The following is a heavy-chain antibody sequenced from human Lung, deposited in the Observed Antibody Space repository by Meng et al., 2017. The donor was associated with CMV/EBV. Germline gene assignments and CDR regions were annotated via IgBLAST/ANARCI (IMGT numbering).Heavy chain of an antibody. CDR2: IKQDGSEK. Sequence: LSLTCAASGFTFSSYWMSWVRQAPGKGLEWVANIKQDGSEKYYVDSVKGRFTISRDNAKNSLYLQMNSLRAEDTAVYYCARRQWRYYFDYWGQRTLVTVSS. D-gene: IGHD6-19*01. CDR3: ARRQWRYYFDY. J-gene: IGHJ4*02. CDR1: GFTFSSYW. V-gene: IGHV3-7*01.